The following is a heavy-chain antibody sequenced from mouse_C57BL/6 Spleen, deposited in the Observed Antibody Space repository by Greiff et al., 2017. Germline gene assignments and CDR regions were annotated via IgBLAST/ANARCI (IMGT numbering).Heavy chain of an antibody. J-gene: IGHJ2*01. D-gene: IGHD2-3*01. V-gene: IGHV1-64*01. CDR2: IHPNSGST. CDR1: GYTFTSYW. Sequence: QVQLQQPGAELVKPGASVKLSCKASGYTFTSYWMHWVKQRPGQGLEWIGMIHPNSGSTNYNEKFKSKATLTVDKSSSTAYMQLSSLTSEDSAVYYCARFYDGGYFDDWGQGTTLTVSS. CDR3: ARFYDGGYFDD.